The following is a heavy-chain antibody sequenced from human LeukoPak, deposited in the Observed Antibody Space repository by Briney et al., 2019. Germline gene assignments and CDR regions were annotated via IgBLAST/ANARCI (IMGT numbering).Heavy chain of an antibody. CDR2: INPNSGGT. CDR3: ARVKLGRYYGMDV. CDR1: GYTFTGYY. V-gene: IGHV1-2*04. Sequence: ASVKVSCKASGYTFTGYYMHWVRQAPGQGLEWMGWINPNSGGTNYAQKFQGWVTMTRDTSISTAYMELSRLRSDDTAVYYCARVKLGRYYGMDVWGQGTTVTVSS. J-gene: IGHJ6*02.